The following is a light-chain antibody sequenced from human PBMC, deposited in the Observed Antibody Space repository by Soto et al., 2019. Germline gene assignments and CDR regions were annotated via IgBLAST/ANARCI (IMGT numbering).Light chain of an antibody. J-gene: IGKJ5*01. Sequence: ETVLTQPPGTLSLSPGERATLSCRATQSISSKYLAWYQQKPDQAPRLLIYGAPIRAAGIPDRFSGSGSGTDFTLTISRLEPEDFAVYYCQYVGFGQGTRLEIK. CDR3: QYVG. CDR2: GAP. V-gene: IGKV3-20*01. CDR1: QSISSKY.